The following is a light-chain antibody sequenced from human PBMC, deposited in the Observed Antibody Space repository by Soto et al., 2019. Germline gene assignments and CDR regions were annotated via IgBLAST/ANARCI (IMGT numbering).Light chain of an antibody. J-gene: IGLJ2*01. Sequence: QSALTQPASVSGSPGQSITISCTGTSSDVGGYNYVSWYQQHPGKAPKLMIFEVSNRPSGISIRFSGSKSGNTASLTISGLQAEDEAEYFCSSYSSSRTHVVFGGGTKVTVL. CDR1: SSDVGGYNY. CDR3: SSYSSSRTHVV. CDR2: EVS. V-gene: IGLV2-14*03.